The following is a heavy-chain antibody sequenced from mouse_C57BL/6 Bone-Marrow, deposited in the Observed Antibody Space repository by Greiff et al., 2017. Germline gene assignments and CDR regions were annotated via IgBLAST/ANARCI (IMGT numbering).Heavy chain of an antibody. V-gene: IGHV1-59*01. J-gene: IGHJ4*01. D-gene: IGHD1-1*01. CDR1: GYTFTSYW. CDR2: IDPSDSYT. CDR3: ARSFDYGSSLYAMDY. Sequence: QVHVKQPGAELVRPGTSVKLSCKASGYTFTSYWMHWVKQRPGQGLEWIGVIDPSDSYTNYNQKFKGKATLTVDTSSSTAYMQLSSLTSEDSAVYYCARSFDYGSSLYAMDYWGQGTSVTVSS.